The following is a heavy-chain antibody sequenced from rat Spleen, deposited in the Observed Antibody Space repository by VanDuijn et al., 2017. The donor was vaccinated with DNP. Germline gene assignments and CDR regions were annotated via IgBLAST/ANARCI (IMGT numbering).Heavy chain of an antibody. Sequence: EVQLVESGGGLVQPGRSLKISCLASGFTFSDYNMAWVRQAPNKGLEWVAIISTTGGKTDYRDSVKGRFTVSRDNARSTLYLQMNSLRSEDTATYYCTELPSYYEAWFAYWGQGALVTVSS. J-gene: IGHJ3*01. D-gene: IGHD1-4*01. CDR1: GFTFSDYN. CDR2: ISTTGGKT. V-gene: IGHV5S23*01. CDR3: TELPSYYEAWFAY.